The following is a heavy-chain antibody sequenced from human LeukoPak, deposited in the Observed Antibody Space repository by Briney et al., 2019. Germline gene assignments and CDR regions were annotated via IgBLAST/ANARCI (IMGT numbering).Heavy chain of an antibody. Sequence: GGSLRLSCAASGFTFSSYSMNWVRQAPGKGLEWVSYISSSSSTIYYADSVKGRFTISRDNAKNSLYLQMNSLRDEDTAVYYCARDGAYCGGDCYYDASDIWGQGTMVTVSS. J-gene: IGHJ3*02. CDR3: ARDGAYCGGDCYYDASDI. CDR1: GFTFSSYS. V-gene: IGHV3-48*02. D-gene: IGHD2-21*02. CDR2: ISSSSSTI.